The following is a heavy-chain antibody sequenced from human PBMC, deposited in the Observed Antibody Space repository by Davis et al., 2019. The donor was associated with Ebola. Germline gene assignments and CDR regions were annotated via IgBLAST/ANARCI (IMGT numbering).Heavy chain of an antibody. J-gene: IGHJ3*02. Sequence: GESLKISCKESGNSFASHWIGWVRQMPGKGLEGMCIIYTGDSDTRYSPSFRGQVTISADKSIKTAFLQWSSLKASDTAMYYCASLRRTITGMDDAFDIWGQGTMVTVSS. V-gene: IGHV5-51*01. CDR1: GNSFASHW. D-gene: IGHD2-8*02. CDR3: ASLRRTITGMDDAFDI. CDR2: IYTGDSDT.